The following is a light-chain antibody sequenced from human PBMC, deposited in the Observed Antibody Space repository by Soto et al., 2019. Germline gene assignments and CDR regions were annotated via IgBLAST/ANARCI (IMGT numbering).Light chain of an antibody. CDR1: SSDVGDYDY. CDR2: EVT. J-gene: IGLJ3*02. CDR3: GSYTSGFTPLWM. Sequence: QSALTQPASVSGSPGQSITISCTGTSSDVGDYDYVSWYQQHPGKAPKLLIYEVTNRPSGVSNRFSGSKSGNTASLTISGIQAEDEADYFCGSYTSGFTPLWMFGGGTKLTVL. V-gene: IGLV2-14*01.